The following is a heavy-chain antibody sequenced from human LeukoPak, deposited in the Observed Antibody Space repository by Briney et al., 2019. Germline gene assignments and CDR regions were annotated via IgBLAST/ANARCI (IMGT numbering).Heavy chain of an antibody. CDR3: ASVGHYYGSGSWRNPVYYFDY. CDR2: IYYSGST. J-gene: IGHJ4*02. Sequence: SETLSLTCTVSYGSISSYYWSWIRQPPGKGLEWIGYIYYSGSTNYNPSLKSRVTISVDTSKNQFSLKLSSVTAADTAVYYCASVGHYYGSGSWRNPVYYFDYWGQGTLVTVSS. V-gene: IGHV4-59*08. D-gene: IGHD3-10*01. CDR1: YGSISSYY.